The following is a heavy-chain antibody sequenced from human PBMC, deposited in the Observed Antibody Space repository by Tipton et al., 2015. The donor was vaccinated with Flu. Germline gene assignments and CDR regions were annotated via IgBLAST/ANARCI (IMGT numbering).Heavy chain of an antibody. CDR2: IYYSGST. J-gene: IGHJ3*02. CDR3: ARDREYGDSLGAFDI. CDR1: GGSISSYY. V-gene: IGHV4-59*13. D-gene: IGHD4-17*01. Sequence: TLSLTCTVSGGSISSYYWSWIRQPPGKGLEWIGYIYYSGSTNYNPSLKSRVTISVDTSKNQFSLKLGSVTAADTAVYYCARDREYGDSLGAFDIWGQGTMVTVSS.